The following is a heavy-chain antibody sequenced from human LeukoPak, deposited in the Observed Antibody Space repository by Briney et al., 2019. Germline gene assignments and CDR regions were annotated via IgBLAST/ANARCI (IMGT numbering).Heavy chain of an antibody. V-gene: IGHV3-20*04. CDR3: ARDRGSSSPYSIGY. CDR1: GFTFDDYG. D-gene: IGHD6-6*01. J-gene: IGHJ4*02. CDR2: INWNGGST. Sequence: PGGSLRLSCAASGFTFDDYGMSWVRQAPEKGLEWVSGINWNGGSTGYADSVKGRFTISRDNAKNSLYLQMNSLRAEDTAVYYCARDRGSSSPYSIGYWGQGTLVTVSS.